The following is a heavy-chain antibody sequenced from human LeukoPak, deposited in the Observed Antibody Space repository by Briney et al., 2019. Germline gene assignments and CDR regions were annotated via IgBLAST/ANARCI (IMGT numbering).Heavy chain of an antibody. D-gene: IGHD1-26*01. CDR2: IKQDGSEK. Sequence: GSLRLSCAASGFTFSSYWMSWVRQAPGKGLEWVANIKQDGSEKYYVDSVKGRFTISRDNAKNSLYLQVNSLRAEDTAVYYCARVSPGGSYYYYYMDVWGKGTTVTVSS. V-gene: IGHV3-7*01. CDR3: ARVSPGGSYYYYYMDV. J-gene: IGHJ6*03. CDR1: GFTFSSYW.